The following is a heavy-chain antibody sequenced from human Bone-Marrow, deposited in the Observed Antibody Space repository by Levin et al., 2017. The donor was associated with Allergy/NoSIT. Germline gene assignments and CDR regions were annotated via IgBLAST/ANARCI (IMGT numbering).Heavy chain of an antibody. V-gene: IGHV3-23*01. Sequence: QAGGSLRLSCEASGCTCDDYPMKWVRQAPGKGLEWVSGISAGGGSTYYADAVKGRVTVSRDNSRNTVDLQLNHLRADDTAVYFCTKVLTVLDDAFDIWGQGSMVTVS. CDR1: GCTCDDYP. CDR3: TKVLTVLDDAFDI. CDR2: ISAGGGST. J-gene: IGHJ3*02. D-gene: IGHD1-1*01.